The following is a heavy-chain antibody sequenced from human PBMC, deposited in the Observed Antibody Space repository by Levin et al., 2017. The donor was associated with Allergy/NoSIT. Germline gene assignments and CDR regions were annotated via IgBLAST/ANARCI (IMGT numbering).Heavy chain of an antibody. J-gene: IGHJ3*02. Sequence: GESLKISCKGSGYTFSNYWIGWVRQMPGKGLEWMGIIYPSDSDTRYSPSFQGQVSISADKSLSTAYLQWSSLKASDTAMYYCVKSRRLALRFDAFDIWGQGTKVTVSS. CDR1: GYTFSNYW. D-gene: IGHD3-16*01. V-gene: IGHV5-51*01. CDR3: VKSRRLALRFDAFDI. CDR2: IYPSDSDT.